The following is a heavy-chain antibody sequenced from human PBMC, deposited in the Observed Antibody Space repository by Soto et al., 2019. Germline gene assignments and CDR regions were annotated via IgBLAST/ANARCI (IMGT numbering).Heavy chain of an antibody. Sequence: EVQLLESGGGLVQPGGSLRLSCAASGFTFRSYALSWVRQAPGKGLEWVSAISGSGGSTYYADSVKGRFTISSDNSKNTLYLQMNSLRAEDTAVYYCAKVRGDVVAAPFDYWGQGTLVTVSS. J-gene: IGHJ4*02. CDR1: GFTFRSYA. V-gene: IGHV3-23*01. D-gene: IGHD2-15*01. CDR3: AKVRGDVVAAPFDY. CDR2: ISGSGGST.